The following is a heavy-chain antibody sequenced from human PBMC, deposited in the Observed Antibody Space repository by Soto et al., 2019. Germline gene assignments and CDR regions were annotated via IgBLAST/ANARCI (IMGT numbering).Heavy chain of an antibody. CDR2: ISGSGGST. CDR3: ASGGMSYSSSWRGGMDV. D-gene: IGHD6-13*01. V-gene: IGHV3-23*01. J-gene: IGHJ6*02. Sequence: GGSLRLSCAASGFTFSSYAMSWFRQAPGKGLEWVSAISGSGGSTYYADSVKGRFTISRDNSKNTLYLQMNSLRAEDTAVYYCASGGMSYSSSWRGGMDVWGQGTTVTVSS. CDR1: GFTFSSYA.